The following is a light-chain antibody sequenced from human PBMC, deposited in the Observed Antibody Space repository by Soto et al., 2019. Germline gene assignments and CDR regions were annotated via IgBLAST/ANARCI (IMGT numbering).Light chain of an antibody. CDR1: QGISSY. CDR3: QQYYSYPQLT. J-gene: IGKJ4*01. Sequence: IRMTQSPSSFSASTGDRVTITCRASQGISSYLAWYQQKPGKAPKLLIYAASTLQSGVPSRFSGSGSGTDFTLTISCLQSEDFATYYCQQYYSYPQLTFGGGTKVEIK. V-gene: IGKV1-8*01. CDR2: AAS.